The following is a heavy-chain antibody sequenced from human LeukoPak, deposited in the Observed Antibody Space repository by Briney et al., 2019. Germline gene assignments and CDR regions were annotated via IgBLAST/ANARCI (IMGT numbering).Heavy chain of an antibody. Sequence: GGSLRLSCAASGFTFSSYAMSWVRQAPGKGLEWVANIKQDGSDKYYVDSVKGRFTISRDNAKNSLYLQMNSLRAEDTAVYYCARLSTAVADSDYWGQGTLVTVSS. CDR3: ARLSTAVADSDY. CDR1: GFTFSSYA. CDR2: IKQDGSDK. V-gene: IGHV3-7*01. J-gene: IGHJ4*02. D-gene: IGHD6-13*01.